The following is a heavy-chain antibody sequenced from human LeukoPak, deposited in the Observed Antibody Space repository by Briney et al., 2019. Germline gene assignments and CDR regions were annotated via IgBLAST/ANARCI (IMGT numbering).Heavy chain of an antibody. Sequence: SVKVSCKASGGTFSSYAISWVRQAPGQGLEWMREIIPIFGTANYAQKFQGRVTITADESTSTAYMELSSLRSEDTAVYYCARPELSAYYDFWSRQMTREYYFDYWGQRTLVTVSS. J-gene: IGHJ4*02. V-gene: IGHV1-69*13. CDR3: ARPELSAYYDFWSRQMTREYYFDY. D-gene: IGHD3-3*01. CDR1: GGTFSSYA. CDR2: IIPIFGTA.